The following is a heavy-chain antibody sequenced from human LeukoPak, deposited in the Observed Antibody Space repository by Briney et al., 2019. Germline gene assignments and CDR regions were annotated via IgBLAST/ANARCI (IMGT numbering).Heavy chain of an antibody. CDR3: ARERCSTTNCYLRRFDS. J-gene: IGHJ4*02. Sequence: PGGSLRLSCAASGFTFSSYWMHWVRQAPGKGLVWVSRIDSDGSSTSYADSVKGRFTISRDNARNSVYLQMNNLRAEDTAVYYCARERCSTTNCYLRRFDSWGQGTLVIVSS. V-gene: IGHV3-74*01. D-gene: IGHD2-2*01. CDR1: GFTFSSYW. CDR2: IDSDGSST.